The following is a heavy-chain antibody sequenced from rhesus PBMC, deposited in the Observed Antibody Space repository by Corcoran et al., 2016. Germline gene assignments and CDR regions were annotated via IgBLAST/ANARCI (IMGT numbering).Heavy chain of an antibody. CDR1: GFTFSSYG. V-gene: IGHV3-54*02. CDR2: ILYDGSKK. D-gene: IGHD6-25*01. Sequence: EVQLVESGGGLVQPGGSLRLSCAASGFTFSSYGMHWVRQAPGKGLEWVAVILYDGSKKSYAASGKDRFTISRDNSKNMLYLQMNSLKLEDTAMYYWAREKEAGYSGSWSGLDSWGQGVVVTVSS. J-gene: IGHJ6*01. CDR3: AREKEAGYSGSWSGLDS.